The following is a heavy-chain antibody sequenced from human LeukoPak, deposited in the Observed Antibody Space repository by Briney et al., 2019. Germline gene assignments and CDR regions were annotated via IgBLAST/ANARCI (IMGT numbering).Heavy chain of an antibody. D-gene: IGHD3-22*01. CDR1: GDSISSGNF. Sequence: PSETLSLTCIVSGDSISSGNFWGWIRQPPGKGLDYIGNIDHRGNTYYNPSLKSRLTISVDTPRNQFSLRLSSVTAADTAVYYCARERGYYDSSGYGSYSDYWGHGTLVTVSS. CDR2: IDHRGNT. V-gene: IGHV4-38-2*02. CDR3: ARERGYYDSSGYGSYSDY. J-gene: IGHJ4*01.